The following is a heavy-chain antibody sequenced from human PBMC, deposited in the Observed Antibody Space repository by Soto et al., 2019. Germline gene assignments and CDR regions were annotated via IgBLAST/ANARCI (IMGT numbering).Heavy chain of an antibody. D-gene: IGHD6-19*01. Sequence: GGSLRLSCAASGFTFSSYAVTWVRQAPGKGLEWLSVISSTGSTYFADSVKGRFTISRDNSKNTLSLQMHSLRVDDTAVYYCAKVGSSAWYHNSYFDYWGQGTLVTVSS. CDR2: ISSTGST. CDR3: AKVGSSAWYHNSYFDY. CDR1: GFTFSSYA. V-gene: IGHV3-23*01. J-gene: IGHJ4*02.